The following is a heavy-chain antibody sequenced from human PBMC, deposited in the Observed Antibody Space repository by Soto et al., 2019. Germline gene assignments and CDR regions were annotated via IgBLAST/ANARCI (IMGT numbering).Heavy chain of an antibody. CDR1: GGTLTSSA. D-gene: IGHD1-26*01. CDR2: FIPIFGTT. V-gene: IGHV1-69*13. Sequence: SVKLACKTSGGTLTSSAISLVRQAPGEGLEWMGGFIPIFGTTNYAQKFQGRVTVTADETTSTAYMQLSSLRSEDTAVYYCARDLVSHSISGSHPSDYWGQGTQVTVSS. CDR3: ARDLVSHSISGSHPSDY. J-gene: IGHJ4*02.